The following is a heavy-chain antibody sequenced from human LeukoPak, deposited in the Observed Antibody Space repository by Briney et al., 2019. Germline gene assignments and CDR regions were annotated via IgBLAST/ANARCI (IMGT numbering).Heavy chain of an antibody. Sequence: GGSLRLSCAASGFTFSSYAMHWVRQAPGKGLEWVAVISYDGSNKYYADYVKGRFTISRDNSKNTLYLQMNSLRAEDTAVYYCARAVVPAAYLDYWGQGTLVTVSS. D-gene: IGHD2-2*01. J-gene: IGHJ4*02. CDR3: ARAVVPAAYLDY. CDR1: GFTFSSYA. CDR2: ISYDGSNK. V-gene: IGHV3-30-3*01.